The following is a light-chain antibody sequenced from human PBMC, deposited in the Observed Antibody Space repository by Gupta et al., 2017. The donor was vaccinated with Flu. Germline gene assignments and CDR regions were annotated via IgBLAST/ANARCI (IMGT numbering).Light chain of an antibody. J-gene: IGKJ1*01. Sequence: DIQMTQSPSSLSASVGDRVTITCRTSQYIGRYLNWYQQKPGKAPKFLIYDASTLQRGIPSRFSGSGSGTDFALTISRLQPEDFATYYCQQSDNVPQTFGQGTKVEV. V-gene: IGKV1-39*01. CDR3: QQSDNVPQT. CDR1: QYIGRY. CDR2: DAS.